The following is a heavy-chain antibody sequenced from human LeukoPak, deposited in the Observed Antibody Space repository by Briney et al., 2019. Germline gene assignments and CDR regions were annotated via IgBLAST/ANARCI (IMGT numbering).Heavy chain of an antibody. Sequence: ASVKVSCKASGYTFTGYYMHWVRQAPGQGLEWMGWINPNSGGTNYAQKFQGRVTMTRDTSISTAYMELSRLRSDDTAVYYCARDRNQYSYGSYAFDIWGQGTMVTVSS. D-gene: IGHD5-18*01. V-gene: IGHV1-2*02. J-gene: IGHJ3*02. CDR2: INPNSGGT. CDR3: ARDRNQYSYGSYAFDI. CDR1: GYTFTGYY.